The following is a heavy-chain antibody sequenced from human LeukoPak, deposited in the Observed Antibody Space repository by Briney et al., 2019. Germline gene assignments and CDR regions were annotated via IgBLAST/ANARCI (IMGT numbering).Heavy chain of an antibody. V-gene: IGHV5-51*01. J-gene: IGHJ4*02. Sequence: PGESLKISCKGSGYTFTSYWIGWVRQMPGKGLEYMGIIRPGDSDTRYSPSFQGQVTISVDRSSTTAYLQWSRLRASDTAMYYCATHPGGLQSGFDNWGQGTLVTVSS. D-gene: IGHD5-24*01. CDR2: IRPGDSDT. CDR3: ATHPGGLQSGFDN. CDR1: GYTFTSYW.